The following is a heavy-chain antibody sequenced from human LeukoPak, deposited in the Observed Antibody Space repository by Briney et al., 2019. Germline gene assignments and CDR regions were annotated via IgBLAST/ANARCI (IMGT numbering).Heavy chain of an antibody. J-gene: IGHJ5*02. CDR2: MNPNSGNT. D-gene: IGHD2-2*01. V-gene: IGHV1-8*03. Sequence: GASVKVSCKASGYTFTSYDINWVRQATGQGLEWMGWMNPNSGNTGYAQKFQGRVTITRNTSISTAYMELSSLRSEDTAVYYCARGSIVVVPAAIPGENNWFDPWGQGTLVTVSS. CDR3: ARGSIVVVPAAIPGENNWFDP. CDR1: GYTFTSYD.